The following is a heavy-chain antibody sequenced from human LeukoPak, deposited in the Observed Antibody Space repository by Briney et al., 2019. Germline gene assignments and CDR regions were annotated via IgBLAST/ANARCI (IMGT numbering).Heavy chain of an antibody. CDR3: AGWSYYGAAFDC. J-gene: IGHJ4*02. CDR2: ISGSGGST. D-gene: IGHD1-26*01. V-gene: IGHV3-23*01. CDR1: GLTFSSYA. Sequence: GGSLRLSCAASGLTFSSYAMRWVRQAPGKGLEWVSAISGSGGSTYYADSVKGRFTISRDNAKNSLYLQMNSLRAEDTAVYYCAGWSYYGAAFDCWGQGTLVTVSS.